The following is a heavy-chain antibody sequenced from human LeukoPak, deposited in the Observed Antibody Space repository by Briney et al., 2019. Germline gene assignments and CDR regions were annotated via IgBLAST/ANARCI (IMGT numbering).Heavy chain of an antibody. CDR1: GGSISSGSYY. J-gene: IGHJ6*03. CDR3: ARDWVSARLHYYMDV. CDR2: IYTSGST. D-gene: IGHD6-6*01. Sequence: SETLSLTCTVSGGSISSGSYYWSWIRQPAGKGLEWIGRIYTSGSTNYNPSLKSRVTMSVDTSKNQFSLKLSSVTAADTAVYYCARDWVSARLHYYMDVWGKGTTVTVSS. V-gene: IGHV4-61*02.